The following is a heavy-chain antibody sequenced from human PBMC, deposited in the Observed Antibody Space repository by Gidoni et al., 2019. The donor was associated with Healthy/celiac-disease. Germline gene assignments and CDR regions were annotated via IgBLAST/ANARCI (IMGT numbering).Heavy chain of an antibody. Sequence: QITLKESGPTLVKPTQTLTLTCTFSGFSLSTSGVGLGWIRQPPGKALEWLALIYWDDDKRYSPSLKSRLTITKDTSKNQVVLTMTNMDPVDTATYYCARRGRSGWPLDAFDIWGQGTMVTVSS. V-gene: IGHV2-5*02. D-gene: IGHD6-19*01. CDR1: GFSLSTSGVG. CDR2: IYWDDDK. J-gene: IGHJ3*02. CDR3: ARRGRSGWPLDAFDI.